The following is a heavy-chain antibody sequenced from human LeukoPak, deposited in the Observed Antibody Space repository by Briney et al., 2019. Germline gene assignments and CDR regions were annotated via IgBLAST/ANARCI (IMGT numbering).Heavy chain of an antibody. J-gene: IGHJ4*02. CDR2: ISSNGGST. D-gene: IGHD3-16*02. Sequence: GGSLRLSCAASGFTFSSYAMHWVRQAPGKGLEYVSAISSNGGSTYYANSVKGRFTISRDNSKNTLYLQMGSLRAEDMAVYYCARDLYHYVWGSYRSIDYWGQGTLVTASS. CDR3: ARDLYHYVWGSYRSIDY. CDR1: GFTFSSYA. V-gene: IGHV3-64*01.